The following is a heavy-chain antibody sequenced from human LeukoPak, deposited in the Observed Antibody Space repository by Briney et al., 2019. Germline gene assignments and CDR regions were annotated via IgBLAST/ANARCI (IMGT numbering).Heavy chain of an antibody. CDR3: ARSGIYGSGSYGNWFDP. J-gene: IGHJ5*02. Sequence: GESLKISCKGSAYSFTSYWIGWVRHLPGKDLERLGIIYPGDSDTRYSPSFQGQVTISADKSISTAYLQWSSLKASDTAMDYCARSGIYGSGSYGNWFDPWGQGTLVTVSS. CDR2: IYPGDSDT. CDR1: AYSFTSYW. D-gene: IGHD3-10*01. V-gene: IGHV5-51*01.